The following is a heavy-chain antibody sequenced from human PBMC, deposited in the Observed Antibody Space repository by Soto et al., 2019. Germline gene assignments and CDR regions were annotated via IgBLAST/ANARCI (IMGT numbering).Heavy chain of an antibody. CDR2: MHYSGSS. D-gene: IGHD5-12*01. CDR3: ARAHVATIPASYYFDF. V-gene: IGHV4-31*03. Sequence: QVQLQESGPGLVKPSQTLSLTCTVSGGSISNGVYYWSWVRQHPGKGLEWIGYMHYSGSSYYDPSLKSRVTLSVDPSENQFPLKLSSVTAADTAVYYCARAHVATIPASYYFDFWGQGALVTVSS. CDR1: GGSISNGVYY. J-gene: IGHJ4*02.